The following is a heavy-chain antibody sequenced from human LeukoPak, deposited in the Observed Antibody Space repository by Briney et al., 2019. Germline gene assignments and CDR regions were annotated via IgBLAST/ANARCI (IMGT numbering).Heavy chain of an antibody. CDR1: GFTFSSYA. D-gene: IGHD2-15*01. CDR3: AKDGRYCSGGSCYSGDFSYYMDV. Sequence: QPGGSLRLSCAASGFTFSSYAMSWVRQAPGKGLEWVSGISGSGGTTYHADSVKGRFTISRDNSKNTLYLKMNILRAEDTAVYYCAKDGRYCSGGSCYSGDFSYYMDVWGKGTKVTVSS. CDR2: ISGSGGTT. V-gene: IGHV3-23*01. J-gene: IGHJ6*03.